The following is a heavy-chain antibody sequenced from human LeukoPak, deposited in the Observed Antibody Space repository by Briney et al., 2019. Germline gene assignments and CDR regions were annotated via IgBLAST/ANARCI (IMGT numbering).Heavy chain of an antibody. J-gene: IGHJ3*02. CDR2: ISSNGGST. CDR1: GFTFSSYA. Sequence: PGGSLRLSCAASGFTFSSYAMHWVRQAPGKGLEYVSAISSNGGSTYYANSVKGRFTISRDNSKNTLYLQMGSLRAEDMAVNYCARELTYYYAFDIWGQGTMVTVSS. V-gene: IGHV3-64*01. CDR3: ARELTYYYAFDI. D-gene: IGHD3-10*01.